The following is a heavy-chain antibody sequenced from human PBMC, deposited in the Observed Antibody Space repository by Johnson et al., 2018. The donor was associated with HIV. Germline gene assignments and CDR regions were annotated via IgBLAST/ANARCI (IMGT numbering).Heavy chain of an antibody. CDR3: ARASAATKGNAFDI. V-gene: IGHV3-33*01. Sequence: QVQLVESGGGVVQPGGSLRLSCAASGFTFSTYGMHWVRQAPGKGLEWVAVIWYDGSKKYYVESVQGRFTISRDNSKNTLYLQMNSLRAEDTAVYYCARASAATKGNAFDIWGQGTMVTVSS. CDR1: GFTFSTYG. J-gene: IGHJ3*02. CDR2: IWYDGSKK. D-gene: IGHD1-26*01.